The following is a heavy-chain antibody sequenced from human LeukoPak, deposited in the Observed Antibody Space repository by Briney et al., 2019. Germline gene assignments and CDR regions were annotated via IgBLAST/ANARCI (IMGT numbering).Heavy chain of an antibody. CDR1: GFTFGSYA. V-gene: IGHV3-30*04. Sequence: GGSLRLSCAASGFTFGSYAMHRVRQAPGKGLEWVAVISYDGSNKYYADSVKGRFTISRDNSKNTLYLQMNSLRAEDTAVYYCARAARLWFGEKSWFDPWGQGTLVTVSS. D-gene: IGHD3-10*01. CDR2: ISYDGSNK. CDR3: ARAARLWFGEKSWFDP. J-gene: IGHJ5*02.